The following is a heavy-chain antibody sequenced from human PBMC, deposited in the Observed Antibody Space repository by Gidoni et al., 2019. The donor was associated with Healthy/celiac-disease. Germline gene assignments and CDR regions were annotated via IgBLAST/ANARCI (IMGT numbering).Heavy chain of an antibody. CDR2: ITHTGST. Sequence: QVQLHQWGAGLLKPSETLSLTCAMSVPSFSGYYWRGIRQSPGKGLEWTAVITHTGSTNYKPSLRSRVTISVDASKNQCSLQLRCVTAADTAVYYCARGRYHDSSGFPYWGQGTLVTVSS. CDR3: ARGRYHDSSGFPY. D-gene: IGHD3-22*01. V-gene: IGHV4-34*01. J-gene: IGHJ4*02. CDR1: VPSFSGYY.